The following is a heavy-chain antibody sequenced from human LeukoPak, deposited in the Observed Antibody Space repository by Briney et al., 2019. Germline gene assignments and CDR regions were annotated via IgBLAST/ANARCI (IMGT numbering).Heavy chain of an antibody. CDR1: GGSISSSSYY. CDR3: ARDGYDSSGYYVGFDY. V-gene: IGHV4-39*07. Sequence: SETLSLTCTVSGGSISSSSYYWGWIRQPPGKGLEWIGSIYYSGSTNYNPSLKSRVTISVDTSKNQFSLKLSSVTAADTAVYYCARDGYDSSGYYVGFDYWGQGTLVTVSS. J-gene: IGHJ4*02. D-gene: IGHD3-22*01. CDR2: IYYSGST.